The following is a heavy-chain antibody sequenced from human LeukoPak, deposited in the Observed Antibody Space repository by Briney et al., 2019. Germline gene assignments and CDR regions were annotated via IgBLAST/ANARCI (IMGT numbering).Heavy chain of an antibody. CDR2: IYYSGST. Sequence: SETLSLTCTVSGGSISSYYGNWIRQPPGKALEGMGYIYYSGSTNYNPSHKSRVTISVDTSKNQFSLKLSSVTAADTAVYYCATAGGLFGSLSFDYWGQGTLVTVSS. V-gene: IGHV4-59*01. D-gene: IGHD2-15*01. CDR3: ATAGGLFGSLSFDY. CDR1: GGSISSYY. J-gene: IGHJ4*02.